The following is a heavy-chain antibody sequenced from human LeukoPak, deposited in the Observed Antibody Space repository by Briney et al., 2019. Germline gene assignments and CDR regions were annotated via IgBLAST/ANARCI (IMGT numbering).Heavy chain of an antibody. CDR1: GFTFRRYS. J-gene: IGHJ4*02. Sequence: PGGSLRLSCAASGFTFRRYSMNWVRQAPGKGLEWVSTISSGSDYIYYADSVRGRFTISRDNFRNSVFLEVNSLRAEDTAIYYCARDLSLATPGGFDYWGQGILVTVSS. D-gene: IGHD1-26*01. CDR3: ARDLSLATPGGFDY. CDR2: ISSGSDYI. V-gene: IGHV3-21*01.